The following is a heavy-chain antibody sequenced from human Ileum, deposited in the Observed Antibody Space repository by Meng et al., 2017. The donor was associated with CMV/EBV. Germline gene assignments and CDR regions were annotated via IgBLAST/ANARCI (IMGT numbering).Heavy chain of an antibody. J-gene: IGHJ4*02. CDR3: ARGPGGFGDFNFDY. CDR2: IYHGGST. CDR1: GDPITSFY. Sequence: PRRGAGPGLVGPSEALSPPCTVLGDPITSFYWGWIRQPAGKALEWIGRIYHGGSTNYNPSLKSRVTLSVDTSKNQFSMRLTSVTAADTAVYYCARGPGGFGDFNFDYWGQGTLVTVSS. V-gene: IGHV4-4*07. D-gene: IGHD3-16*01.